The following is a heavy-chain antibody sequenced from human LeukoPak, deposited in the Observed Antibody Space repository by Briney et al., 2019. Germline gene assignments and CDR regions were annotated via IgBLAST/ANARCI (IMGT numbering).Heavy chain of an antibody. Sequence: GGSLRLSCAASGFTFSSYSMNWVRQAPGKGLEWVSYISSSSTIYYADSVKGRFTISRDNAKNSLYLQMNSLRDEDTAVYYCARESRRDFDYWGQGTLVTVSS. J-gene: IGHJ4*02. CDR1: GFTFSSYS. CDR2: ISSSSTI. V-gene: IGHV3-48*02. CDR3: ARESRRDFDY.